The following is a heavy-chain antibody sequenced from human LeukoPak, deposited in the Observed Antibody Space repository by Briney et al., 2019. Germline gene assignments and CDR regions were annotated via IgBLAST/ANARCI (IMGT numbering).Heavy chain of an antibody. V-gene: IGHV3-30*18. Sequence: GGSLRLSCAASGFTFSSYGMHWVRQAPGKGLEWVAVISYDGSNKYYADSVKGRFTISRDNSKNTLYLQMNSLRAEDTAVYYCAKDRTLVGATTGYHFDYWGQGTLVTVSS. CDR1: GFTFSSYG. J-gene: IGHJ4*02. CDR3: AKDRTLVGATTGYHFDY. D-gene: IGHD1-26*01. CDR2: ISYDGSNK.